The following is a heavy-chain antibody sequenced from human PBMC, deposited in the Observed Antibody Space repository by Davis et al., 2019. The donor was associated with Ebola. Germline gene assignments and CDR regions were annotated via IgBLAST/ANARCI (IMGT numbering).Heavy chain of an antibody. CDR2: IKSDGSST. Sequence: HTGGSLRLSCVASGFTSSSYWMHWVRQAPGKGLVWVSLIKSDGSSTRYADSVKGRFTISRDDSKNTVYLQMNSLRAEDTAVYYCARDAGTRNGYHDAFDIWGQGTPVTVSS. J-gene: IGHJ3*02. CDR1: GFTSSSYW. CDR3: ARDAGTRNGYHDAFDI. V-gene: IGHV3-74*01. D-gene: IGHD5-18*01.